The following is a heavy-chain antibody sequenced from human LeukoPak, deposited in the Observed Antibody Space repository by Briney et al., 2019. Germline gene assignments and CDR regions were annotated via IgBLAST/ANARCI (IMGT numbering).Heavy chain of an antibody. CDR3: ARVGYSSSWYGDY. V-gene: IGHV3-21*01. CDR1: GFTFSTYS. J-gene: IGHJ4*02. D-gene: IGHD6-13*01. Sequence: PGGALRLSCAASGFTFSTYSMTWVRQAPGKGVEWVSSIGSTSYIYYADSVKGRFTISRDNAKNSLYLQMNSLRAEDTAVYYCARVGYSSSWYGDYWGQGTLVTVSS. CDR2: IGSTSYI.